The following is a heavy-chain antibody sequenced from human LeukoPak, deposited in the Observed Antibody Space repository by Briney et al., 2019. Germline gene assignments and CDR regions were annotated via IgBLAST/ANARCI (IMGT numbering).Heavy chain of an antibody. CDR1: GGSSSSYY. V-gene: IGHV4-59*01. D-gene: IGHD3-3*01. CDR3: ARGLRFLECLLYRDNWFDP. Sequence: SETLSLTCTVSGGSSSSYYWSWIRQPPGKGLEWIGYIYYSGSTNYNPSLKSRVTISVGTSKNQFSLKLSSVTAADTAVYYCARGLRFLECLLYRDNWFDPWGQGTLVTVSS. J-gene: IGHJ5*02. CDR2: IYYSGST.